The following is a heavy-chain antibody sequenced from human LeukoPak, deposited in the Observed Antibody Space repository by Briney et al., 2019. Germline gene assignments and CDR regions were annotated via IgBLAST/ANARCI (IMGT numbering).Heavy chain of an antibody. CDR2: IYYSGST. V-gene: IGHV4-39*01. J-gene: IGHJ6*03. Sequence: SETLSLTCTVSGGSISSSSYYWGWIRQPPGKGLEWIGSIYYSGSTYYNPSLKSRVTISVDTSKNQFSLKLSSVTAADTAVYYCASLGGPGYYYMDVWGKGTTVTVSS. D-gene: IGHD3-16*01. CDR1: GGSISSSSYY. CDR3: ASLGGPGYYYMDV.